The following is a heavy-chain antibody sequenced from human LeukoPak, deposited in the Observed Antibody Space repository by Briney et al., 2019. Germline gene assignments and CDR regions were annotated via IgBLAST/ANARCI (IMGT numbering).Heavy chain of an antibody. CDR3: ARDRGGGSGSYYS. J-gene: IGHJ4*02. Sequence: AASVKVSCAASGFTFSSYSMNWVRQAPGKGLEWVSSISSSSSYIYYADSVKGRFTISRDNAKNSLYLQMNSLRAEDTAVYYCARDRGGGSGSYYSWGQGTLVTVSS. CDR1: GFTFSSYS. CDR2: ISSSSSYI. V-gene: IGHV3-21*01. D-gene: IGHD3-10*01.